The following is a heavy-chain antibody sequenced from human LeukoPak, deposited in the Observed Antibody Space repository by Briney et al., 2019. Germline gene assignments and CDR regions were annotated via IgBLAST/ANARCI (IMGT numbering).Heavy chain of an antibody. D-gene: IGHD2-2*01. Sequence: SETLSLTCTVSGGSISSSSHSWGWNRQPPGQGLVWIGSISYSGSTYYNPSLKTRVTMSVDTSENQFSLKLSSVTAADSTVYYCVRIYCTSTSCYGDSYYGMDVWGQGTTVTVSS. J-gene: IGHJ6*02. CDR1: GGSISSSSHS. CDR2: ISYSGST. V-gene: IGHV4-39*01. CDR3: VRIYCTSTSCYGDSYYGMDV.